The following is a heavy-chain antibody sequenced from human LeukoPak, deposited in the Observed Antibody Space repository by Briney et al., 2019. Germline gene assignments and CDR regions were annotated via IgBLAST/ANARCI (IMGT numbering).Heavy chain of an antibody. CDR3: ARGVAFSDY. CDR1: GYTFTSYY. V-gene: IGHV1-46*01. J-gene: IGHJ4*02. D-gene: IGHD5-12*01. Sequence: GASVKVSCKASGYTFTSYYMHWVRQAPGQGLEWMAIINPSGGSTRYAQKFQGRVTMTRDTSISTAYMELRSLRSDDTAVYYCARGVAFSDYWGQGTLVTVSS. CDR2: INPSGGST.